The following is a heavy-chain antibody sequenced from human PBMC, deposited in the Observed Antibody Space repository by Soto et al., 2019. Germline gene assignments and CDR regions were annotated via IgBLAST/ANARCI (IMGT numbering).Heavy chain of an antibody. CDR1: GFTFSSYG. Sequence: GGSLRLSCAASGFTFSSYGMHWVRQAPGKGLEWVAVIWYDGSNKYYADSVKGRFTISRDNSKNTLYLQMNSLRAEDTAVYYCARLGLGELSLGRPHFDYWGQGTLVTVSS. CDR3: ARLGLGELSLGRPHFDY. CDR2: IWYDGSNK. D-gene: IGHD3-16*02. V-gene: IGHV3-33*01. J-gene: IGHJ4*02.